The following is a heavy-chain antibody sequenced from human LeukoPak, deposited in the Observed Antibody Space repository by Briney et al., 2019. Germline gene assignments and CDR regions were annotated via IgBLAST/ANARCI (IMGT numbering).Heavy chain of an antibody. CDR2: ISGSGGST. V-gene: IGHV3-23*01. CDR1: GFTFSSYA. Sequence: PGGSLRLSCAASGFTFSSYAMSWVRQAPGKGLEWVSAISGSGGSTYYADSVKGRFTISRDNSKNTLYLQMNSLRAEDTAVYYCAKALPYYYGSGSPPEAFDIWGQGTMVTASS. CDR3: AKALPYYYGSGSPPEAFDI. D-gene: IGHD3-10*01. J-gene: IGHJ3*02.